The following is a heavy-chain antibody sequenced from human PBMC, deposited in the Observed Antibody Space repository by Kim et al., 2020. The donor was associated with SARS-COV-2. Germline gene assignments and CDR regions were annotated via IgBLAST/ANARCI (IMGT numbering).Heavy chain of an antibody. D-gene: IGHD3-3*01. V-gene: IGHV4-39*01. CDR2: IYYSGST. Sequence: SETLSLTCTVSGGSISSSSYYWGWIRQPPGKGLEWIGSIYYSGSTYYNPSLKSRVTISVDTSKNQFSLKLSSVTAADTAVYYCARSYDFWSGYQNYYYYGMDVWGQGTTVTVSS. J-gene: IGHJ6*02. CDR1: GGSISSSSYY. CDR3: ARSYDFWSGYQNYYYYGMDV.